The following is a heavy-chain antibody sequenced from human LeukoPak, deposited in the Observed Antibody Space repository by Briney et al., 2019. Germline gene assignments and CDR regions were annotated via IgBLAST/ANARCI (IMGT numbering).Heavy chain of an antibody. D-gene: IGHD3-22*01. V-gene: IGHV4-4*07. CDR1: GGSISSYY. Sequence: SETLSLTCTVSGGSISSYYWSWIRQPAGKGLEWIGRIYTSGSTNYNPSLKSRVTISVDTSKNQFSLKLSSVTAADTAVYYCAREAPSYYDSSGYPRYYFDYWGQGTLVTVSS. CDR3: AREAPSYYDSSGYPRYYFDY. CDR2: IYTSGST. J-gene: IGHJ4*02.